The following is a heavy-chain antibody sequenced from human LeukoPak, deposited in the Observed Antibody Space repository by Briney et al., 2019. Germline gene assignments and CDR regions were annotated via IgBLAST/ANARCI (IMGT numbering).Heavy chain of an antibody. CDR2: ISGSGSST. CDR3: AKEVSGSYSPTDY. V-gene: IGHV3-23*01. Sequence: PGGSLRLSCAASGFTFSSNTMSWVRQAAGKGLEWVSGISGSGSSTYYADSVKGRFTISRDNSKNTLYLQMNSLRVADTAVYYCAKEVSGSYSPTDYWGQGTLVTVSS. J-gene: IGHJ4*02. D-gene: IGHD1-26*01. CDR1: GFTFSSNT.